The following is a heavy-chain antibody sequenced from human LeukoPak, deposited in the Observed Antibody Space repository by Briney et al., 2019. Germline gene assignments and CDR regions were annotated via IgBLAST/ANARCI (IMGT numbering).Heavy chain of an antibody. CDR2: VRYDESEK. CDR1: GFVFSNFG. Sequence: PGGSLRLSCETSGFVFSNFGMHWVRQAPGKGLEWVAFVRYDESEKYYGDSVRGRFTISRDNSRNILYLEMNSLTAEDTGVYSCAKDSNRGYASVGPNERGPGTLVVVSS. J-gene: IGHJ4*02. D-gene: IGHD3-10*01. V-gene: IGHV3-30*02. CDR3: AKDSNRGYASVGPNE.